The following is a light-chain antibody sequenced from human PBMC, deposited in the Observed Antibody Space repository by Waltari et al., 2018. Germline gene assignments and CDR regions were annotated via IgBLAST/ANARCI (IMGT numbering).Light chain of an antibody. CDR2: EGT. CDR3: CSYAGSTTFLYV. J-gene: IGLJ1*01. Sequence: QSALTQPASVSGSPGQSITISCTGSSNALGTYNLVSWYQQHPGKAPKLMIYEGTERPSGVSNSFSGSKSGNTASLTISGLQAEDEADYYCCSYAGSTTFLYVFGTGTKVTVL. V-gene: IGLV2-23*01. CDR1: SNALGTYNL.